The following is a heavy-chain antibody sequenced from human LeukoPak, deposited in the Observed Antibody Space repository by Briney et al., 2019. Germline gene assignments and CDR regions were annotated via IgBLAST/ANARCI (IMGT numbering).Heavy chain of an antibody. D-gene: IGHD3-22*01. CDR1: GGTFSSYA. CDR2: IIPIFGTA. V-gene: IGHV1-69*13. J-gene: IGHJ3*01. Sequence: SVTLSCTASGGTFSSYAISWVRQAPGQGLEWMGGIIPIFGTANYAQKFQGRVTITADESTSTAYMELSSLRSEDTAVYYCASGDSSGYSVGDAFDVWGQGTMVTVSS. CDR3: ASGDSSGYSVGDAFDV.